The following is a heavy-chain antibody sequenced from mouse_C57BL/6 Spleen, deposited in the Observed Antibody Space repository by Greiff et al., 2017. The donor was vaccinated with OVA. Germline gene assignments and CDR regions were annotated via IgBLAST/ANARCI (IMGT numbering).Heavy chain of an antibody. CDR1: GFSLSTSGMG. V-gene: IGHV8-12*01. CDR2: IYWDDDK. J-gene: IGHJ1*03. D-gene: IGHD1-1*01. Sequence: QVTLKVSGPGILQSSQTLSLTCSFSGFSLSTSGMGVSWIRQPSGKGLEWLAHIYWDDDKRYNPSLKSRLTISKDTSRNQVFLKITSVDTADTATYYCARSYYYGSSRYWYFDVWGTGTTVTVSS. CDR3: ARSYYYGSSRYWYFDV.